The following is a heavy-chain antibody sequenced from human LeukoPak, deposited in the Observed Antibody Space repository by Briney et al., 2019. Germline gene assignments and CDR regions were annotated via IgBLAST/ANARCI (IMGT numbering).Heavy chain of an antibody. CDR3: ARHLVYCSSTSCPFDY. CDR2: IYYSGST. CDR1: GGSISSGDYY. D-gene: IGHD2-2*01. Sequence: SQTLSLTCAVSGGSISSGDYYWSWIRQPPGKGLEWIGYIYYSGSTYYNPSLKSRVTISVDTSENQFSLKLSSVTAADTAVYYCARHLVYCSSTSCPFDYWGQGTLVTVSS. J-gene: IGHJ4*02. V-gene: IGHV4-30-4*01.